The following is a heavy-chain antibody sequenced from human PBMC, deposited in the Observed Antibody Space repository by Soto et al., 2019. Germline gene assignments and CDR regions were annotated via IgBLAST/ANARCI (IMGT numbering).Heavy chain of an antibody. J-gene: IGHJ6*02. CDR1: ESTPIDYW. V-gene: IGHV3-74*01. D-gene: IGHD4-17*01. CDR3: ARDREGDGDYKMDV. Sequence: EVQLVESGEGLVRPGGPVRLSCQASESTPIDYWRPWVRKSQGRGPEWLSRMNSDGRTINYADSVKGRFTISRDNAKNTVYLQMNSLRVEETAVYYCARDREGDGDYKMDVWGQGTTVTVSS. CDR2: MNSDGRTI.